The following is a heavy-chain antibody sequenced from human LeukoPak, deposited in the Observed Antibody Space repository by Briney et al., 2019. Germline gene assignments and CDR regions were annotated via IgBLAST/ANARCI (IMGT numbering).Heavy chain of an antibody. CDR3: ITFSMIVVVITD. D-gene: IGHD3-22*01. CDR1: GFTFSSYW. V-gene: IGHV3-15*01. Sequence: GGSLRLSCAASGFTFSSYWMSWVRQAPGKGLEWVGRIKSKTDGGTTDYAAPVKGRFTISRDDSKNTLYLQMNSLKTEDTAVYYCITFSMIVVVITDWGQGTLVTVSS. CDR2: IKSKTDGGTT. J-gene: IGHJ4*02.